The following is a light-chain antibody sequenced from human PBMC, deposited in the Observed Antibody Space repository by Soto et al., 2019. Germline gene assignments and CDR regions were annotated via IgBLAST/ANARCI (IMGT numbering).Light chain of an antibody. J-gene: IGKJ5*01. CDR2: GAS. V-gene: IGKV3-20*01. CDR1: QNVNNR. Sequence: EILLTQSPGSLSVFPGERSCLSCRASQNVNNRLAWYQQKAGQAPRLLISGASSRATGIPDRFSGSGSGTDFTLTISRLESDDFALYYCQQYAEGTPITFGQGTRLEIK. CDR3: QQYAEGTPIT.